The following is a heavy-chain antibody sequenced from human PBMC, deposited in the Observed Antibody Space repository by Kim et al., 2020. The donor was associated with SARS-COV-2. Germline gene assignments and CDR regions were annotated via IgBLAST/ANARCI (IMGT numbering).Heavy chain of an antibody. D-gene: IGHD6-19*01. V-gene: IGHV4-59*08. CDR3: ARRYSSGWYYI. J-gene: IGHJ3*02. CDR1: GGSISSYY. CDR2: IYSSEI. Sequence: SETLSLTCTVSGGSISSYYWSWIRQPPGKGLEWIGYIYSSEINYNPSLKSRVTISVDTSKNQFSLKLSSVTAADTAVYFCARRYSSGWYYIWGQGTMVT.